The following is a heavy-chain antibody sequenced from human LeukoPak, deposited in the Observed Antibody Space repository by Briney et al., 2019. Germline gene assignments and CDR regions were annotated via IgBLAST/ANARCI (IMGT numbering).Heavy chain of an antibody. V-gene: IGHV1-69*04. CDR3: ALGYSGSYTASY. Sequence: ASVKVSCKASGGTFSSYAISWVRQAPGQGLEWMGRIIPILGIANYAQKFQGRVTITADKSTSTAYMELSSLRSEDTAVYYCALGYSGSYTASYWGQGTLVTVSS. D-gene: IGHD1-26*01. J-gene: IGHJ4*02. CDR2: IIPILGIA. CDR1: GGTFSSYA.